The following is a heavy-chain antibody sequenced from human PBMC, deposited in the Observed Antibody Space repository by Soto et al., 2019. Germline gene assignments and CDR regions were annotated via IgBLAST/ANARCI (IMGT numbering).Heavy chain of an antibody. CDR1: GFTFSSYA. J-gene: IGHJ2*01. Sequence: QVQLVESGGGVVQPGRSLRLSCAASGFTFSSYAMHWVRQAPGKGLEWVAVISYEGSNKFYADSVKGRFTISRDTSKNTLYLQMSSLRTEDTAVYYCARPLWRDDYNGGYFDLWGRGTLVTVSS. CDR3: ARPLWRDDYNGGYFDL. V-gene: IGHV3-30-3*01. CDR2: ISYEGSNK. D-gene: IGHD4-4*01.